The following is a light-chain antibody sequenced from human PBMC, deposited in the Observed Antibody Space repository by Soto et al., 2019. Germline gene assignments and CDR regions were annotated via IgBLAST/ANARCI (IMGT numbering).Light chain of an antibody. V-gene: IGLV2-11*01. CDR3: YSYAGTYTFV. CDR1: SVDVGAYDF. CDR2: VVS. Sequence: QSVLTQPHSVSGSPGQSVTISCTGTSVDVGAYDFVSWYQQHPGKAPKLLIYVVSGRPSGVPHRFSGSKSGNAASLTISGLQTEDEADYYCYSYAGTYTFVFGTGTKVTVL. J-gene: IGLJ1*01.